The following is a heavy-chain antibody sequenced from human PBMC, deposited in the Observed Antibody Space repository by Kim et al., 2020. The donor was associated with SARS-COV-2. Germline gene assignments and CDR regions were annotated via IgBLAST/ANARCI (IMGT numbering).Heavy chain of an antibody. J-gene: IGHJ4*02. CDR2: IYSGGSST. D-gene: IGHD4-17*01. V-gene: IGHV3-23*03. Sequence: GGSLRLSCAASGFTFSSYAMSWVRQAPGKGLESVSVIYSGGSSTYYADSLKGRFTISRDNSRNTLYLQMNSLRAEETAVDYCAKRAYGDYGPVDYWGQGTLVTVSS. CDR3: AKRAYGDYGPVDY. CDR1: GFTFSSYA.